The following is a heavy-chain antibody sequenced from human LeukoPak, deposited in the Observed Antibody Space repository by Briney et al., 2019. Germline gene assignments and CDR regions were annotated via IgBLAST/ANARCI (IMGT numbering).Heavy chain of an antibody. D-gene: IGHD3-10*01. Sequence: GESLKISCKGSGYSFTSYWIGWVRQMPGKGLEWMGIIYPGDSDTRYSPSLQGQVTISADKSISTAYLQWSSLKASDTAMYYCARQGGNYYGSGSYYPFYYYYYGMDVWGQGTTVTVSS. CDR2: IYPGDSDT. J-gene: IGHJ6*02. CDR1: GYSFTSYW. CDR3: ARQGGNYYGSGSYYPFYYYYYGMDV. V-gene: IGHV5-51*01.